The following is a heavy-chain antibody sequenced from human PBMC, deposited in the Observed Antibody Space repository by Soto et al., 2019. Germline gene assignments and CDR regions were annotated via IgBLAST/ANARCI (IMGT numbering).Heavy chain of an antibody. CDR2: ISGDGGTT. Sequence: EVQLLQSGGGWVQPGGSPRLSCAASGFTSSSYAMSWVRQVPGKALEWVSAISGDGGTTYYADSVKGRFTISRDNSKNTLSVQMNSLRVEDTAVYYCAKDPKAALWTPRSQFYFDSWGQGTLVTVSS. V-gene: IGHV3-23*01. CDR3: AKDPKAALWTPRSQFYFDS. CDR1: GFTSSSYA. J-gene: IGHJ4*02. D-gene: IGHD2-15*01.